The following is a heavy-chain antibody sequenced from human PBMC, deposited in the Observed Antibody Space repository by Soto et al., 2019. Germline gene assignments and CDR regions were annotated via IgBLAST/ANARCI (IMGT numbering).Heavy chain of an antibody. J-gene: IGHJ6*02. CDR1: GFTFSSYS. D-gene: IGHD2-2*01. V-gene: IGHV3-48*02. Sequence: EVQLVESGGGLVQPGGSLRLSCAASGFTFSSYSMNWVRQAPGKGLEWVSYISSSSSTIYYADSVQGRFTISRDNAKNSLSLQMNSLRDEDTAVYYCAREGGWAIVVVPVAWSMDVWGQGTTVTVSS. CDR3: AREGGWAIVVVPVAWSMDV. CDR2: ISSSSSTI.